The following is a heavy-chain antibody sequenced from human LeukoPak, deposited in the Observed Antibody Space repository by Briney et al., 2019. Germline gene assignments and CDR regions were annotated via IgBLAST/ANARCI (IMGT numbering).Heavy chain of an antibody. V-gene: IGHV5-51*01. D-gene: IGHD3-22*01. J-gene: IGHJ3*02. CDR2: IYPGDSDT. CDR1: GYSFTSYW. Sequence: GESLKISCKGSGYSFTSYWIGWVRQMPGKGLEWMGIIYPGDSDTRYSPSFQGQVTISADKSISTAYLQWSSLKASDTAMYYCARSYDSSGYYLGDAFDIWGQGTMVTVSS. CDR3: ARSYDSSGYYLGDAFDI.